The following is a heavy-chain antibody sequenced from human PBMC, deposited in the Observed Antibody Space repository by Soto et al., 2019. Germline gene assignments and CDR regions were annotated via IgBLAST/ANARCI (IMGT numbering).Heavy chain of an antibody. CDR1: GFTFSSYA. D-gene: IGHD3-22*01. CDR2: ISGSGGST. Sequence: GGSLRLSCASSGFTFSSYAMSWVRQAPGKGLEWVSAISGSGGSTYYADSVKGRFTISRDNSKNTLYLQMNSLRAEDTAVYYCAKLGSSGYYSDGYFDYWGRGTLVTVSS. J-gene: IGHJ4*02. V-gene: IGHV3-23*01. CDR3: AKLGSSGYYSDGYFDY.